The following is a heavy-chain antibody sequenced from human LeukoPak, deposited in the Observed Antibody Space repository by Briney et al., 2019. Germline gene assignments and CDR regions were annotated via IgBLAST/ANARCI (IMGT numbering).Heavy chain of an antibody. Sequence: ASVKVSCKASGYTFTNYYLYWVRQTPGQGLEWMGIINPSGGSTTYAQNFRGRVTMTRDTSTNTVYMELSSLASEDTAVYYCARDSWTGTTGCSYWGQGTLVTVSS. J-gene: IGHJ4*02. CDR2: INPSGGST. CDR3: ARDSWTGTTGCSY. CDR1: GYTFTNYY. D-gene: IGHD1-1*01. V-gene: IGHV1-46*01.